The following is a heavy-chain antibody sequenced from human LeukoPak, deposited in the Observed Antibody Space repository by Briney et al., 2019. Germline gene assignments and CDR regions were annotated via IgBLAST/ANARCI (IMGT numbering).Heavy chain of an antibody. CDR2: ISGSGIK. Sequence: QPGGSLRLSCAASRFTFSSYEMNWVRQAPGKGLEWVSYISGSGIKHYADSVKGRFTISRDNAKNSLYLQMNSLRVEDTAVYYCAREGIAARPGWFDPWGQGTLVTVSS. V-gene: IGHV3-48*03. CDR3: AREGIAARPGWFDP. CDR1: RFTFSSYE. D-gene: IGHD6-6*01. J-gene: IGHJ5*02.